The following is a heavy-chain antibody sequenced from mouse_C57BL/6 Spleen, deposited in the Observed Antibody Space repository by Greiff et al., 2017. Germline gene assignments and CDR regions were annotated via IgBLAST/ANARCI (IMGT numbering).Heavy chain of an antibody. V-gene: IGHV1-69*01. CDR2: IDPSDSYT. Sequence: QVQLQQPGAELVMPGASVKLSCKASGYTFTSYWMHWVKQRPGQGLEWIGEIDPSDSYTNYNQKFKGKSTLTVDKSSSTAYMQLSSLTSEDSAVYYCARGSGNPVFAYWGKGTLVTGSA. CDR3: ARGSGNPVFAY. J-gene: IGHJ3*01. CDR1: GYTFTSYW. D-gene: IGHD1-3*01.